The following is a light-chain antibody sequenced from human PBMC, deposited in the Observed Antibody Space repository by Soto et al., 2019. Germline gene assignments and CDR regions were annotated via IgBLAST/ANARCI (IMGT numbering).Light chain of an antibody. CDR1: QSIISY. CDR3: QQYISYLYT. V-gene: IGKV1-5*03. J-gene: IGKJ2*01. CDR2: KAS. Sequence: DIQMTQSPSTLSASVGDRVTITCRASQSIISYLAWYQQKPGKAPKLLIYKASSLESGVPSRFSGSGSGTEFTLTISSLQPDDFATYCCQQYISYLYTFGQGTKLEMK.